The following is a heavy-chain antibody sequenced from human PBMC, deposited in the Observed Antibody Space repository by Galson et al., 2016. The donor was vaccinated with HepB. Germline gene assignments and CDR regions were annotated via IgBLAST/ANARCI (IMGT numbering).Heavy chain of an antibody. CDR2: IYFSGTT. CDR3: ARSYGGYAFDI. V-gene: IGHV4-59*01. D-gene: IGHD4-23*01. Sequence: SETLSLTCTVSGGSISPYFWSWIRRPPGKGLEWIAYIYFSGTTNYNPSLKSRVTISLDTSKGQFSLKVTSVTAADSAVYYCARSYGGYAFDIWGQGTTVIVSS. CDR1: GGSISPYF. J-gene: IGHJ3*02.